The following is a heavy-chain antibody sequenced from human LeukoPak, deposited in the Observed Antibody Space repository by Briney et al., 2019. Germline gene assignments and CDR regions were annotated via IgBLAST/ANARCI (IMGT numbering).Heavy chain of an antibody. CDR1: GGSLRDYF. J-gene: IGHJ4*02. V-gene: IGHV4-34*01. D-gene: IGHD5-12*01. CDR2: ISYSGTT. Sequence: KPSETLSLTCGVSGGSLRDYFWNWIRLPPGKGLEWIGEISYSGTTNSKSSLKSRVTVSIDTSKNQFSLKLTSVTAADTAVYFCARADVNYGSYSGFLDNWGQGSLVTVSS. CDR3: ARADVNYGSYSGFLDN.